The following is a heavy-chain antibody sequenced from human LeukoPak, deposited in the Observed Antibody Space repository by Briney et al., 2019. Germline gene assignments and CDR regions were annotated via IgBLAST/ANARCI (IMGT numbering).Heavy chain of an antibody. D-gene: IGHD4-17*01. CDR1: GGSVSSGSYY. J-gene: IGHJ4*02. CDR3: ARSATVTTNPFDY. CDR2: IYYSGST. Sequence: SEILPLTCTVSGGSVSSGSYYWSWIRQPPGKGLEWIGYIYYSGSTNYNPSLKSRVTISVDTSKNQFSLKLSSVTAADTAVYYCARSATVTTNPFDYWGQGTLVTVSS. V-gene: IGHV4-61*01.